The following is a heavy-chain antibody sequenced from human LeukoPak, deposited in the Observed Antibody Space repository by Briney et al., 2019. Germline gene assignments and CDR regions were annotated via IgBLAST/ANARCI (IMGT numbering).Heavy chain of an antibody. CDR1: GFTVSSNY. D-gene: IGHD3-3*01. CDR3: ARANYDFWSGLDY. J-gene: IGHJ4*02. Sequence: GGSLRLSCAASGFTVSSNYMSWVRQAPGKGLEWVSVIYSGGSTYYTDSVKGRFTISRDSSKNTLYLQMNSLRAEDTAVYYCARANYDFWSGLDYWGQGTLVTVSS. CDR2: IYSGGST. V-gene: IGHV3-66*02.